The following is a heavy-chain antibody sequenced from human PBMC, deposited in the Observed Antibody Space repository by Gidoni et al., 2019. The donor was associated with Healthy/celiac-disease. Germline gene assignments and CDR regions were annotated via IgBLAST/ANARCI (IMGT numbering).Heavy chain of an antibody. V-gene: IGHV3-49*04. J-gene: IGHJ4*02. CDR3: TTMLHGAYSSSSPIDY. CDR1: GFPFGDYA. D-gene: IGHD6-6*01. Sequence: EVQLVESGRGLVQPGRSLRLSCPASGFPFGDYAMSWVRQAPGKGLEWVGFIRSKAYGGTTEYAAAVKGRFTISRDDSKSIAYLQMNSLKTEDTAVYYCTTMLHGAYSSSSPIDYWGQGTLVTVSS. CDR2: IRSKAYGGTT.